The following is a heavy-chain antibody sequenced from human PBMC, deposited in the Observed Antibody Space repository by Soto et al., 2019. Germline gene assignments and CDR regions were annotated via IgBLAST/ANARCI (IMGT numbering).Heavy chain of an antibody. CDR1: GFTFSSYG. CDR3: ARAPTSRLDY. V-gene: IGHV3-30*03. J-gene: IGHJ4*02. CDR2: ISSDGYTK. Sequence: QVQLVESGGGVVQPGRSLRLSCAASGFTFSSYGMHWVRQAPGKGLEWVAVISSDGYTKYYTDSVKGRFTISRDNSKNTLFLQMNGLRTEDTAMYYCARAPTSRLDYWGQGTLVTVSS.